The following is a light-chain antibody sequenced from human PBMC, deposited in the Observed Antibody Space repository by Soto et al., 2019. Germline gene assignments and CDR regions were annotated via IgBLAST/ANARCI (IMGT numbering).Light chain of an antibody. Sequence: DRQLSPAPPTLSASFGDTDTITCRASQSISSWLAWYQQKPGKAPKLLIYDASSLESGVPSRFSGSGSGTEFTLTISSLQPDDFATYYCQQYNSYTWTLGQGTKVDI. CDR1: QSISSW. CDR2: DAS. CDR3: QQYNSYTWT. V-gene: IGKV1-5*01. J-gene: IGKJ1*01.